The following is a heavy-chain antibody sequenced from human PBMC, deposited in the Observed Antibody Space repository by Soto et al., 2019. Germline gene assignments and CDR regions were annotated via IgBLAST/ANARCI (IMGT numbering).Heavy chain of an antibody. D-gene: IGHD1-26*01. Sequence: EVLLVGSGGGPVKPGGSLRLSCTASGFRFSSYGMNWVRQAPGKGLEWVSSISSGSSFIYYADSVKGRFTISRDNAKNSLYLQMNRLRADDTAIYYCTRVLLGGYYGSDFHFWGQGTQVTVSS. V-gene: IGHV3-21*01. CDR2: ISSGSSFI. J-gene: IGHJ4*02. CDR1: GFRFSSYG. CDR3: TRVLLGGYYGSDFHF.